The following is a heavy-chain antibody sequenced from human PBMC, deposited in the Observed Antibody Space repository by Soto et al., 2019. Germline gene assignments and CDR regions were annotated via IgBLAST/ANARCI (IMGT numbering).Heavy chain of an antibody. D-gene: IGHD6-6*01. V-gene: IGHV4-30-2*01. CDR2: IYHSGST. J-gene: IGHJ4*02. Sequence: QLQLQESGSGLVKPSQTLSLTCAVSGGSISSGGYSWSWIRQPPGKGLEWIGYIYHSGSTYYNPSLKSRVTISVARSKNQFSLKLSSLTAADTAVYYCVGGIAARPLGYWGQGTLVTVSS. CDR1: GGSISSGGYS. CDR3: VGGIAARPLGY.